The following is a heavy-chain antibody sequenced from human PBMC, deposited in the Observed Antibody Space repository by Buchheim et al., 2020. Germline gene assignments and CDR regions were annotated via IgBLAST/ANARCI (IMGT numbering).Heavy chain of an antibody. CDR2: IIPIFGTA. V-gene: IGHV1-69*06. Sequence: QVQLVQSGAEVKKPGSSVKVSCKASGGTFSSYAISWVRQAPGQGLEWMGGIIPIFGTANYAQKFQGRVTITADKSTSTAYMELSSLRSEDAAVYYCARVMPYYDSSGYLGYYFDYWGQGTL. CDR1: GGTFSSYA. J-gene: IGHJ4*02. D-gene: IGHD3-22*01. CDR3: ARVMPYYDSSGYLGYYFDY.